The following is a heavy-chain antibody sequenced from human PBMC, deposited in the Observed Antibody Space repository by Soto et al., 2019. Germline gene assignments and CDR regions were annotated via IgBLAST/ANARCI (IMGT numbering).Heavy chain of an antibody. CDR3: ARFYDFWSGYYKDYYYYYMDV. CDR1: GYTFTSYD. CDR2: MNPNSGNT. D-gene: IGHD3-3*01. V-gene: IGHV1-8*01. Sequence: ASVKVSCKASGYTFTSYDINWVRQATRQGLEWMGWMNPNSGNTGYAQKFQGRVTTTRNTSISTAYMELSSLRSEDTAVYYCARFYDFWSGYYKDYYYYYMDVWGKGTTVTVSS. J-gene: IGHJ6*03.